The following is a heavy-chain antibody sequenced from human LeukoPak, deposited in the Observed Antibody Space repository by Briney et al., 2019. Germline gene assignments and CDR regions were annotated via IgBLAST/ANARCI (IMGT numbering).Heavy chain of an antibody. CDR3: ATKGYSYGLPFDY. J-gene: IGHJ4*02. D-gene: IGHD5-18*01. CDR2: MNPNSGNT. Sequence: ASVKVSCKASGYTFTSYDINWVRQATGQGLEWMGWMNPNSGNTGYAQKFQGRVTMTRNTSISTAYMELSSLRSEATAVYYCATKGYSYGLPFDYWGQGTLVTVSS. CDR1: GYTFTSYD. V-gene: IGHV1-8*01.